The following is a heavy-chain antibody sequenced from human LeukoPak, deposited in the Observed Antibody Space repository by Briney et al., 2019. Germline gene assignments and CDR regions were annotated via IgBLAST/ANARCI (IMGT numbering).Heavy chain of an antibody. Sequence: GGSLRLSCAASGFTFSSYAMSWVRQAPGKGLEWVSFISSSSSYIYYADSVKGRFTISRDNAKNSLYLQMNSLRAEDTAVYYCARAVIAAAGFDYWGQGTLVTVSS. CDR2: ISSSSSYI. V-gene: IGHV3-21*01. CDR3: ARAVIAAAGFDY. CDR1: GFTFSSYA. D-gene: IGHD6-13*01. J-gene: IGHJ4*02.